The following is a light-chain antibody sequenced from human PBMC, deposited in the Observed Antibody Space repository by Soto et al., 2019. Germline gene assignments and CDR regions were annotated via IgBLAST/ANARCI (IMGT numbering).Light chain of an antibody. Sequence: ALTQPPSASGSPGQSVTISCTGTSSDVGGYYYVSWYQQHPGKAPKLMIYEVSKRPSGVPDRFSGSKSGNTASLTVSGLQAEDEADYYCSSYAGTNTPYVFGTGTKLTVL. J-gene: IGLJ1*01. CDR3: SSYAGTNTPYV. CDR1: SSDVGGYYY. V-gene: IGLV2-8*01. CDR2: EVS.